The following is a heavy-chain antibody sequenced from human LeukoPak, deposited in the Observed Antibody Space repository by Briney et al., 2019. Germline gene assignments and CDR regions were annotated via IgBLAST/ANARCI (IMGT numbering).Heavy chain of an antibody. V-gene: IGHV3-30*02. CDR1: GFTFSDYG. J-gene: IGHJ4*02. CDR3: AKDHDDFWRGYPQYYFDS. CDR2: IRYDGSKI. D-gene: IGHD3-3*01. Sequence: VGTLRLSCAASGFTFSDYGIHWVRQAPGKGLEWVAFIRYDGSKIHYGASVKGRFTISRGNSKNTLYLQMNSLRAEDTAVYYCAKDHDDFWRGYPQYYFDSGGQGTLVTVSS.